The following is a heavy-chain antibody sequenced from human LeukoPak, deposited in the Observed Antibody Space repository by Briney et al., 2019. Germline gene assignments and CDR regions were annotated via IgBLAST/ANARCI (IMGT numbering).Heavy chain of an antibody. V-gene: IGHV3-21*06. CDR3: ARGYSCGWFGKGAY. CDR1: GFTFRSYT. Sequence: PGGSLRLSCSGSGFTFRSYTITWVRQAPGKGLEWVSSIDGDGPLKYYDDSLKRLFSISRDNANTAVYLMMNRPADDDSVLYFCARGYSCGWFGKGAYWGKGTRVFVSS. CDR2: IDGDGPLK. D-gene: IGHD6-19*01. J-gene: IGHJ4*02.